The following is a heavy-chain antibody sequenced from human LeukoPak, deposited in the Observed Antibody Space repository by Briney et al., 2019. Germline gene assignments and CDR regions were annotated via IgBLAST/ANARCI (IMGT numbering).Heavy chain of an antibody. V-gene: IGHV3-9*01. CDR3: AKAYVDTAMVDAFDI. Sequence: GGSLRLSCAASGFTFDDYAMHWVRQAPGKGLEWVSGISWNSGSIGYADSVKGRFTISRDNAKNSLYLQRNSLRAEDTALYYCAKAYVDTAMVDAFDIWGQGTMVTVSS. CDR1: GFTFDDYA. CDR2: ISWNSGSI. J-gene: IGHJ3*02. D-gene: IGHD5-18*01.